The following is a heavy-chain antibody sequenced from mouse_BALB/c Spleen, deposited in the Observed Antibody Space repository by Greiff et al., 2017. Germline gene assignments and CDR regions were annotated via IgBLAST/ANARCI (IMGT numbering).Heavy chain of an antibody. Sequence: EVQVVESGPSLVKPSQTLSLTCSVTGDSITSGYWNWIRKFPGNKLEYMGYISYSGSTYYNPSLKSRISITRDTSKNQYYLQLNSVTTEDTATYYCARRDYGSPYWYFDVWGAGTTVTVSS. D-gene: IGHD1-1*01. V-gene: IGHV3-8*02. CDR3: ARRDYGSPYWYFDV. J-gene: IGHJ1*01. CDR1: GDSITSGY. CDR2: ISYSGST.